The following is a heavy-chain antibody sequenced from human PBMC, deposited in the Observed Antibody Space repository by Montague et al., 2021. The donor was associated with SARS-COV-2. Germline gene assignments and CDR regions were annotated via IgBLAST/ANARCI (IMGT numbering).Heavy chain of an antibody. V-gene: IGHV4-39*01. J-gene: IGHJ4*02. Sequence: SETLSLTCTVSGASISSRSYYWGWIRQPPGKGLEWIGFKYYSGSTYSNPTLKSRVTISVDTSKNQFSLKLSSVTDADTAVYCCATLPSSSAIFGVVQGYYFDYWGQGTLVTVSS. CDR3: ATLPSSSAIFGVVQGYYFDY. CDR1: GASISSRSYY. D-gene: IGHD3-3*01. CDR2: KYYSGST.